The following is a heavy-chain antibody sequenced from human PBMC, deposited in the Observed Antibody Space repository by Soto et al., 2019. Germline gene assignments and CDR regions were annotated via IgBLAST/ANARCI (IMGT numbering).Heavy chain of an antibody. CDR3: ARPPLVRGIIPYFFDS. V-gene: IGHV4-39*01. CDR2: MYYSGSA. Sequence: QLQLQESGPGLVKPSETLSLTCTVSGGSINNSSFYWGWVRQPPGKRLEWIGSMYYSGSAYYNPSLTSRLTISVDTSKHQFPLHPLSVTAAATAVYFSARPPLVRGIIPYFFDSWGQGTLVTVSS. CDR1: GGSINNSSFY. D-gene: IGHD3-10*01. J-gene: IGHJ4*02.